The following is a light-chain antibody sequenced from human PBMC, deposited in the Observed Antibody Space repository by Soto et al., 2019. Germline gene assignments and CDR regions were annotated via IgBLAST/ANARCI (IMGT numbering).Light chain of an antibody. CDR3: QQFYKGWT. J-gene: IGKJ1*01. V-gene: IGKV1-5*01. CDR1: QSVGRS. CDR2: GVS. Sequence: DIQMTQSPSTLSASVGDRVTITCRASQSVGRSLAWYQQQRGKAPKLLIYGVSTLESGVPSRFSGCGSGTEFTLSISRLQPGDFCTYYCQQFYKGWTFGQGTRV.